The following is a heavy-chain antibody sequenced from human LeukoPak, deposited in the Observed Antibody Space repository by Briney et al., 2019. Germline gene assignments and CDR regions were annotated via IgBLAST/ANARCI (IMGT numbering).Heavy chain of an antibody. CDR1: GFTFTTYC. Sequence: GGSLRLSCAASGFTFTTYCMNWVRQAPGKGLEWVANIKHDGSETNYVDSVKGRFTISRDNAANTLFLQMNSLRADDTAVYYCARDSGPGSALHLWFGNVPYYFDYWGQGSLVTVSS. J-gene: IGHJ4*02. D-gene: IGHD3-10*01. V-gene: IGHV3-7*01. CDR3: ARDSGPGSALHLWFGNVPYYFDY. CDR2: IKHDGSET.